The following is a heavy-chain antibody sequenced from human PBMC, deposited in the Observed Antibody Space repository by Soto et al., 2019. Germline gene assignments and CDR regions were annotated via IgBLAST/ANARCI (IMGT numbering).Heavy chain of an antibody. D-gene: IGHD2-21*02. V-gene: IGHV4-30-4*08. CDR1: GDSISSDYYH. J-gene: IGHJ6*02. CDR3: AREDDGGDSLAV. CDR2: IHHSGRI. Sequence: QVQLQQSGPGLVKPSQTLSLTCTVSGDSISSDYYHWTWIRQSPGKGLEWIGYIHHSGRILYNPSLKRRVTISVDTSKNQFSLPLTSVTAADTAVYCCAREDDGGDSLAVWGQGTTVTVSS.